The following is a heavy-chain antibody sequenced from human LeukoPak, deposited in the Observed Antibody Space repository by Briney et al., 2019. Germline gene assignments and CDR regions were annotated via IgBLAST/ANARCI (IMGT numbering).Heavy chain of an antibody. Sequence: GRSLRLSCAASGFTFDDYAMHWVRHAPGKGLEWVSGISWNSGNIGYADSVKGRFTISRDNAKNSLFLQMNSLRAEDTALYFCAKDKSPYNWNAFDIWGRGTMVTVSS. CDR1: GFTFDDYA. J-gene: IGHJ3*02. CDR2: ISWNSGNI. D-gene: IGHD1-20*01. CDR3: AKDKSPYNWNAFDI. V-gene: IGHV3-9*01.